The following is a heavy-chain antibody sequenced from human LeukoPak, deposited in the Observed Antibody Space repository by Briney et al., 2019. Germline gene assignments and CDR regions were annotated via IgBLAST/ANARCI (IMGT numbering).Heavy chain of an antibody. D-gene: IGHD2-2*01. CDR2: IYPGDSDT. J-gene: IGHJ4*02. CDR3: ARLGYCSRGTCYAFDY. Sequence: GESLKISCKGSGYTFTSYWIGWVRQMPGKGLEWMGIIYPGDSDTRCNLSFQGQVTMSADKSITTAYLQWSSLKASDTAMYYCARLGYCSRGTCYAFDYWGQGTLVTVSS. CDR1: GYTFTSYW. V-gene: IGHV5-51*01.